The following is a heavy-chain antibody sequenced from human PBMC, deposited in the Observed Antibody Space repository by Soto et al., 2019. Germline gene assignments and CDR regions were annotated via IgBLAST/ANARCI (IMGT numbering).Heavy chain of an antibody. V-gene: IGHV3-30*18. D-gene: IGHD1-26*01. CDR1: GFTFSSYG. J-gene: IGHJ6*02. CDR3: AKDVGYYYYYGMDV. CDR2: ISYDGSNK. Sequence: GGSLRLSCAASGFTFSSYGMHWVRQAPGKGLEWVAVISYDGSNKYYADSVKGRFTISRDNSKNTLYLQMNSLRAEDTAVYYCAKDVGYYYYYGMDVWGQGTTVTVSS.